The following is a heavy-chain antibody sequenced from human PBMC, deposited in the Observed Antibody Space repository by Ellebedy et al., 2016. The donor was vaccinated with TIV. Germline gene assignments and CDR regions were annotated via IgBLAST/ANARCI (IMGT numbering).Heavy chain of an antibody. CDR2: INPGDSDT. J-gene: IGHJ3*02. D-gene: IGHD6-19*01. CDR1: GYTFASEW. V-gene: IGHV5-51*01. Sequence: KVSXXASGYTFASEWIGWVRQMPGKGLEWMAMINPGDSDTRYSPTFQGQVTISADKSISTAYLQWSSLKASDTAMYYCARRGPVARAFDIWGQGTMVTVSS. CDR3: ARRGPVARAFDI.